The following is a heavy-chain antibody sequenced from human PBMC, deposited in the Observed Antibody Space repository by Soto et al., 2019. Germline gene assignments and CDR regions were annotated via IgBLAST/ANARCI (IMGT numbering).Heavy chain of an antibody. CDR2: INPSSGGA. CDR1: GYTFTGYY. Sequence: ASVKVSCKASGYTFTGYYLHWVRQAPGQGLEWMGWINPSSGGANIAQKFQGWVTMTRDTSIDTAYMELTRLRSDDTAVYYCARDAAMGDYYHYGMDVWGQGTPVTVS. V-gene: IGHV1-2*04. J-gene: IGHJ6*02. CDR3: ARDAAMGDYYHYGMDV. D-gene: IGHD5-18*01.